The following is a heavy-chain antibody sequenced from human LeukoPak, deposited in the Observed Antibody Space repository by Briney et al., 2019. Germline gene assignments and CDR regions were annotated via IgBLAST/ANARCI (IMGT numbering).Heavy chain of an antibody. CDR3: ARSLWGELLWFGELSSDDYYMDV. V-gene: IGHV3-7*01. D-gene: IGHD3-10*01. CDR1: GFTFSSYW. CDR2: IKQVGREK. J-gene: IGHJ6*03. Sequence: GGSLRLSCAASGFTFSSYWMSWVRQAPGKGLEWVANIKQVGREKYYVDSVKGRFTISRDNAKNSLYLQMNSLRAEDTAVYYCARSLWGELLWFGELSSDDYYMDVWGKGTTVTVSS.